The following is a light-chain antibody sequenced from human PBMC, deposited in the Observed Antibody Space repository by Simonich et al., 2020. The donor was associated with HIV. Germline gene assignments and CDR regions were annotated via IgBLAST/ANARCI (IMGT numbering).Light chain of an antibody. CDR1: QSIKRN. Sequence: DIQMTQSPSTLSASVGDRVTITCRASQSIKRNLAWYKQKPGKAPKLLIYKASSLQSDVPSRFSGNGSGTEFTLTISSLQPDDFATYFCQQYNNYWTFGQGTKVEI. CDR2: KAS. V-gene: IGKV1-5*03. CDR3: QQYNNYWT. J-gene: IGKJ1*01.